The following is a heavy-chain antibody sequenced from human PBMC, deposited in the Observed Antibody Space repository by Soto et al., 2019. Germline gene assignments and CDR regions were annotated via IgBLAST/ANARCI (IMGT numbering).Heavy chain of an antibody. D-gene: IGHD6-13*01. J-gene: IGHJ4*02. CDR2: VSGSGGNT. V-gene: IGHV3-23*01. CDR3: AKLNLFVSAAAGRGPFDY. Sequence: VQLLESGGGLVQPGGSLRLSCAASGFTFSNYAMSWVRQAPGKGLEWVSAVSGSGGNTYYADSVQGRFTISRDNSKKRLNLQMNSLRAEDTAVYYCAKLNLFVSAAAGRGPFDYWGQGTLVTVSS. CDR1: GFTFSNYA.